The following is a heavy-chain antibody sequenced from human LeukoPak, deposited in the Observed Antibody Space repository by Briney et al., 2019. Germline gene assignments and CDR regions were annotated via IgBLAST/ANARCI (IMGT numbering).Heavy chain of an antibody. V-gene: IGHV3-30-3*01. J-gene: IGHJ3*02. Sequence: PGRSLRLSCAASGFTFSSYAMHWVRQAPGKGLEWVAVISYDGSNKYYADSVKGRFTISRDNSKNTLYLQMNSLRAEDTAVYYCARAGIVVVPAATYAFDIWGQGTMVTVSS. CDR2: ISYDGSNK. CDR1: GFTFSSYA. CDR3: ARAGIVVVPAATYAFDI. D-gene: IGHD2-2*01.